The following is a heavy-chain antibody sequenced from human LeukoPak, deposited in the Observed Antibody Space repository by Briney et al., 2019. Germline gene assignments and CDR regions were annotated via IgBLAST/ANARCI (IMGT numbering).Heavy chain of an antibody. CDR3: GRDEWGSFNY. CDR1: GFSFSTSW. J-gene: IGHJ4*02. D-gene: IGHD1-26*01. CDR2: ISSDGSTT. Sequence: GGSLRLSYVASGFSFSTSWMHWVRQVPGKGLVWVARISSDGSTTTHADSVKGRFTISRDNTKNTLYLQMNSLRVEDTAVYYCGRDEWGSFNYWGQGTLVTVSS. V-gene: IGHV3-74*03.